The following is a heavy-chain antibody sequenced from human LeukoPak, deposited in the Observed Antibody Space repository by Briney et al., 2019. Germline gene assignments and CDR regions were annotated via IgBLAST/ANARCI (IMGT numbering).Heavy chain of an antibody. CDR1: AGSISSSNYY. V-gene: IGHV4-39*01. D-gene: IGHD3-10*01. Sequence: PSETLSLTCTVSAGSISSSNYYWGWIRQPPVKGLEWIGSIYYSGSAYYNPSLKSRVTISVDTSKNQFSLKLSSVTAADTAVYYCARGRHGDYGSGSRTYMDVWGKGTTVTVSS. J-gene: IGHJ6*03. CDR2: IYYSGSA. CDR3: ARGRHGDYGSGSRTYMDV.